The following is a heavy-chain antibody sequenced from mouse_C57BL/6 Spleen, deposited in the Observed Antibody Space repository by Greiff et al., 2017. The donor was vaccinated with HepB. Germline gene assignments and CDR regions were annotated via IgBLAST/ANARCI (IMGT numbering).Heavy chain of an antibody. Sequence: EVQLQQSGPELVKPGASVKISCKASGYSFTGYYMNWVKQSPEKSLEWIGEINPSTGGTTYNQKFKAKATLTVDKSSSTAYMQLKSLTSEDSAVYYCASLYYDYDGFAYWGQGTLVTVSA. CDR2: INPSTGGT. D-gene: IGHD2-4*01. CDR3: ASLYYDYDGFAY. CDR1: GYSFTGYY. V-gene: IGHV1-42*01. J-gene: IGHJ3*01.